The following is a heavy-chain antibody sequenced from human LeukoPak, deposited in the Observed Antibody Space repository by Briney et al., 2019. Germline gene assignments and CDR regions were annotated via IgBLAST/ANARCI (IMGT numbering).Heavy chain of an antibody. Sequence: GGSLRLSYAASGFTFSSYAMSWVRQAPGKGLEWVSAISGSGGSTYYADSVKGRFTISRDNSKNTLYLQMNSLRAEDTAVYYCADLYDSSGIFDYWGQGTLVTVSS. D-gene: IGHD3-22*01. V-gene: IGHV3-23*01. CDR1: GFTFSSYA. CDR3: ADLYDSSGIFDY. CDR2: ISGSGGST. J-gene: IGHJ4*02.